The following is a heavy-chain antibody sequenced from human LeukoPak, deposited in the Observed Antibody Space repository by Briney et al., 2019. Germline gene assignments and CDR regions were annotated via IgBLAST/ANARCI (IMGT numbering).Heavy chain of an antibody. Sequence: SETLSLTCTVSGGSISSGSYYWSWIRQPAGKGLEWIGRIYTSGSTNYNPSLKSRVTISVDTSKNQFSLKLSSVTAADTAVYYRARDVYDFWSGYYIGAFDIWGQGTMVTVSS. CDR3: ARDVYDFWSGYYIGAFDI. D-gene: IGHD3-3*01. J-gene: IGHJ3*02. CDR1: GGSISSGSYY. CDR2: IYTSGST. V-gene: IGHV4-61*02.